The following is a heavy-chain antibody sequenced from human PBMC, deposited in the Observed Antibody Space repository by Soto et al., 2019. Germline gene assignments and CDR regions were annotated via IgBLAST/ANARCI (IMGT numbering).Heavy chain of an antibody. Sequence: GGSLKLSCAGSGFIFKNYALNWVRQAPGKGLEWVASITRDGYNKYYADSVKGRFTISRDNSRDTLSLQMTALRTEDSSIYYCTKSSGGSSSVGMDYWGQGTRVTVSS. CDR2: ITRDGYNK. V-gene: IGHV3-30*04. CDR3: TKSSGGSSSVGMDY. J-gene: IGHJ4*02. D-gene: IGHD6-6*01. CDR1: GFIFKNYA.